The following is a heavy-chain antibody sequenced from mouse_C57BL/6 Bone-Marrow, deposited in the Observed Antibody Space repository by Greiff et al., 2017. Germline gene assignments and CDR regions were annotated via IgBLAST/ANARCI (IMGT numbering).Heavy chain of an antibody. J-gene: IGHJ4*01. Sequence: QVQLQQSGAELVRPGASVTLSCKASGYTFTDYEMHWVKQTPVHGLEWIGAIDPETGGTAYNQKFKGKAILTADKSSSTAYMELRSLTSEDSAVYYCTIYCNCAVDYWGQGTSVTVSS. CDR1: GYTFTDYE. CDR2: IDPETGGT. V-gene: IGHV1-15*01. CDR3: TIYCNCAVDY. D-gene: IGHD2-1*01.